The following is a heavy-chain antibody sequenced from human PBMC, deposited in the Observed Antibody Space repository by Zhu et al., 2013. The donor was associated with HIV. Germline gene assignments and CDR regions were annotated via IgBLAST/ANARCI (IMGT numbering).Heavy chain of an antibody. CDR3: ARRRIKGSGWLHAFDI. J-gene: IGHJ3*02. Sequence: QVQLVQSGAEVKKPGASVKVSCKASGYTFTGYYMHWVRQAPGQGLEWMGWINPNSGGTNYAQKFQGRVTMTRDTSISTAYMELSRLRSDDTAVYYCARRRIKGSGWLHAFDIWGQGTMVTVSS. D-gene: IGHD6-19*01. CDR1: GYTFTGYY. CDR2: INPNSGGT. V-gene: IGHV1-2*02.